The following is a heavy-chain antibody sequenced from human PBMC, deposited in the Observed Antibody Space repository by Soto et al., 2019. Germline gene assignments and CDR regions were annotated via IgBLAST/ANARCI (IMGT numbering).Heavy chain of an antibody. V-gene: IGHV4-39*01. Sequence: SETLSLTCTVTGDSINNRSYYWGWIRQPPGKGLEWIGSIYYSGSTYNNPSLKSRVSMSVDTSKNQFSLKLRSVTAADTALYYCAIQRTSVVPQARLASWGQGSLVTVSS. CDR2: IYYSGST. J-gene: IGHJ1*01. CDR3: AIQRTSVVPQARLAS. CDR1: GDSINNRSYY. D-gene: IGHD4-17*01.